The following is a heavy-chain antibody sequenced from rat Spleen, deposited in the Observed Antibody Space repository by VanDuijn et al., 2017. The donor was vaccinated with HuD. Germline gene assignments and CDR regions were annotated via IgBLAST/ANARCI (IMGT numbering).Heavy chain of an antibody. CDR2: INYDGSST. CDR3: TRRGYLSDWYFDF. J-gene: IGHJ1*01. CDR1: GFTFSNYD. D-gene: IGHD2-7*01. V-gene: IGHV5-29*01. Sequence: EVQLVESGGGLVQPGRSMKLSCAVSGFTFSNYDMAWVRQAPTKGLEWVATINYDGSSTFYRDYVKARFTISRDNSKSTLYLQMDSLMSEDTAIYYFTRRGYLSDWYFDFWGPGTMVTVSS.